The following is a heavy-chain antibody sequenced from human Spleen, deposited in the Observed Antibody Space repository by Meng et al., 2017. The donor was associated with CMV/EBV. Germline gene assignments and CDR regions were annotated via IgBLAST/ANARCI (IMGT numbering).Heavy chain of an antibody. CDR1: GYTFTVSH. CDR3: AIEMTDDTFDH. CDR2: INPYTGGT. J-gene: IGHJ4*02. Sequence: SCKASGYTFTVSHLPWVRQAPGQGLEWMEWINPYTGGTSSAQNFQGRVTMTRDTSISTAYMELSGLTSDDTAIYYCAIEMTDDTFDHWGQGTLVTVSS. D-gene: IGHD2-21*02. V-gene: IGHV1-2*02.